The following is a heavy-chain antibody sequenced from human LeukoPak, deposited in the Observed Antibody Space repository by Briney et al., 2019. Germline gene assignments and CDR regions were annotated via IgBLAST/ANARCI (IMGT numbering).Heavy chain of an antibody. J-gene: IGHJ4*02. CDR3: ARDPPFLYSSSWYSKTCDY. CDR1: GYTFTGYY. CDR2: ISAYNGNT. V-gene: IGHV1-18*04. Sequence: GASVKVSCKASGYTFTGYYIHWVRQAPGQGLEWMGWISAYNGNTNYAQKLQGRVTMTTDTSTSTAYMELRSLRSDDTAVYYCARDPPFLYSSSWYSKTCDYWGQGTLVTVSS. D-gene: IGHD6-13*01.